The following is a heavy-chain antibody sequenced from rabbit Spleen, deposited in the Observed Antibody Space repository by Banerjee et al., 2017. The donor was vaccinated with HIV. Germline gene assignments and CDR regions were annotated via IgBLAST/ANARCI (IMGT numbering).Heavy chain of an antibody. J-gene: IGHJ6*01. D-gene: IGHD3-1*01. CDR1: GFSFNSGYD. V-gene: IGHV1S40*01. CDR3: ARDSGSSFSPYGMGL. Sequence: QSLEESGGGLVKPGASLTLTCKASGFSFNSGYDMCWVRQAPGKGLEWIACIYAGSSGSTYSATWAKGRFPIPKTSSATVALQMASLTTADPATYFCARDSGSSFSPYGMGLWGPGTLVTVS. CDR2: IYAGSSGST.